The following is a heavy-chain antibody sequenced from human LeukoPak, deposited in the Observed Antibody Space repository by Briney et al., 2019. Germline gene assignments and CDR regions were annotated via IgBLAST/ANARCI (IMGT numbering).Heavy chain of an antibody. Sequence: GASVKVSCKASGYTFTGYYMHWVRQAPGQGLEWMGWINPNSGGTNYAQKFQGRVTMTRDTSISTAYMELSRLRSDDTAVYYCARDWKQWPPTDYGMDVWGQGTTVTVSS. V-gene: IGHV1-2*02. D-gene: IGHD6-19*01. CDR2: INPNSGGT. CDR1: GYTFTGYY. J-gene: IGHJ6*02. CDR3: ARDWKQWPPTDYGMDV.